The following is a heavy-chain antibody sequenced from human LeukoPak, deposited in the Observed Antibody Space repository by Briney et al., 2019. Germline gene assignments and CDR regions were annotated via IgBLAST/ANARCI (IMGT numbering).Heavy chain of an antibody. CDR3: AKPAIADIVVVVAATFN. V-gene: IGHV3-23*01. Sequence: PGGSLRLSCAASRFSFSSYAMSWVRQAPGKGLEWVSAISGSGGSTYYADSVKGRFTISRDNSKNTLYLQMNSLRAEDTAVYYCAKPAIADIVVVVAATFNWGQGTPVTVSS. J-gene: IGHJ4*02. CDR1: RFSFSSYA. CDR2: ISGSGGST. D-gene: IGHD2-15*01.